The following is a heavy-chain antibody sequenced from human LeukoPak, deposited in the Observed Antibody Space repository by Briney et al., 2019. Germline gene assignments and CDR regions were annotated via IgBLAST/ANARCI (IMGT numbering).Heavy chain of an antibody. CDR1: GFTFSSYA. J-gene: IGHJ6*04. CDR2: ISGSGGST. Sequence: GGSLRLSCAASGFTFSSYAMTWVHQAPGKGLEWVSGISGSGGSTYYADSVRGRFTISRDNSKNTLYLQLNSLRAEDTAVYYCAKARYCSGGSCFLDVWGKGTTVTVSS. V-gene: IGHV3-23*01. D-gene: IGHD2-15*01. CDR3: AKARYCSGGSCFLDV.